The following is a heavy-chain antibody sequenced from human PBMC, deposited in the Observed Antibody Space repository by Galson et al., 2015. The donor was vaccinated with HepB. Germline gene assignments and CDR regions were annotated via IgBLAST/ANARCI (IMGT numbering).Heavy chain of an antibody. J-gene: IGHJ4*02. D-gene: IGHD6-19*01. CDR2: TYYRSKWYN. CDR1: GDSVSSNSAT. CDR3: ARGLAVALDS. V-gene: IGHV6-1*01. Sequence: CAISGDSVSSNSATWNWIRQSPSRGLEWLGRTYYRSKWYNDSAVSVKSRITINPDTSKNQFSLQPNSVTPEDTAVYYCARGLAVALDSWGQGTLVSVSS.